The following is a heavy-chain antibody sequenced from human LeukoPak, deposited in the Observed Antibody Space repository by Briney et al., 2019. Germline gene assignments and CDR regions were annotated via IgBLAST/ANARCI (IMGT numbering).Heavy chain of an antibody. J-gene: IGHJ4*02. D-gene: IGHD3-3*01. CDR2: ISYDGSNK. CDR1: GFTFSSYG. V-gene: IGHV3-30*18. Sequence: QPGGSLRLSCAASGFTFSSYGMHWVRQAPGKGLEWVAVISYDGSNKYYADSVKGRFTISRDNSKNTLYLQMNSLRAEDTAVYYCAKAEYYDFWSGLDYWGQGTLVTVSS. CDR3: AKAEYYDFWSGLDY.